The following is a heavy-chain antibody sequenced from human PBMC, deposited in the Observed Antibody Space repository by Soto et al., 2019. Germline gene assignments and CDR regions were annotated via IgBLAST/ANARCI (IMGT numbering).Heavy chain of an antibody. Sequence: GASVKVSCKASGGTFSSYAISWVRQAPGQGLEWMGGIIPIFGTANYAQKFQGRVTITADESTSTAYMELSSLRSEDTAVYYCASRHPNDYGDYAPTGYWGQGTLVTVSS. J-gene: IGHJ4*02. CDR2: IIPIFGTA. CDR3: ASRHPNDYGDYAPTGY. D-gene: IGHD4-17*01. CDR1: GGTFSSYA. V-gene: IGHV1-69*13.